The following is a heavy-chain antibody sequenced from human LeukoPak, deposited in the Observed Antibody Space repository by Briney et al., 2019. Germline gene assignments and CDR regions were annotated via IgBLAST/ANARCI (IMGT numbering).Heavy chain of an antibody. J-gene: IGHJ5*02. CDR2: IYYSGST. V-gene: IGHV4-39*01. CDR3: ASILMVYFNWFDP. Sequence: SETLSLTCTVSGGSISSSSYYWGWIRQPPGKGLEWIGSIYYSGSTYYNPSLKSRVTISVDTSKNQFSLKLSSVTAADTAVYYCASILMVYFNWFDPWGQGTLVTVSS. D-gene: IGHD2-8*01. CDR1: GGSISSSSYY.